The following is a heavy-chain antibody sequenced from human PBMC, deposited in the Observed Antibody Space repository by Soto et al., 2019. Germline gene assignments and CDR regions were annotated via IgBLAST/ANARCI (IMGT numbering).Heavy chain of an antibody. D-gene: IGHD3-3*01. J-gene: IGHJ6*02. Sequence: PGGSLRLSCAASGFTFSNFWMHWVRQAPGKGLVWVSRINSDGSSTSYADSVKGRFTISRDNARNTLYLQMNSMRDEDTAVYYCARVLLLVLGWVYYYYAMDVCGQGTTVTVSS. CDR3: ARVLLLVLGWVYYYYAMDV. V-gene: IGHV3-74*01. CDR1: GFTFSNFW. CDR2: INSDGSST.